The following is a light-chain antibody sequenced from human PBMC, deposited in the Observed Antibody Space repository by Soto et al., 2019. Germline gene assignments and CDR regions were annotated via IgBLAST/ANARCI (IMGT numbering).Light chain of an antibody. CDR1: QSVSSSY. Sequence: EIVLTQSPGTLSLSPGERATLSCRASQSVSSSYLAWYQQKPGQAPRLLIYGASSRATGIPDRFSGSGSGTDFTLTISRLDPEDFALYYWQQYGSSPRTFGQGTKVEIK. CDR3: QQYGSSPRT. CDR2: GAS. V-gene: IGKV3-20*01. J-gene: IGKJ1*01.